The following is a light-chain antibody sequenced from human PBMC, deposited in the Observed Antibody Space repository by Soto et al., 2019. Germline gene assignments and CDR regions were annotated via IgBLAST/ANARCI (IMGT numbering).Light chain of an antibody. CDR2: SNN. V-gene: IGLV1-44*01. J-gene: IGLJ2*01. Sequence: QSVLTQPPSASGTPGQRVTISCSGSSFNIGSNTVNWYQQLPGTAPKLLIYSNNQRPSGVPDRFSGSKSGTSASLAISGLQSEDEADYYCAAWDDSLNARVVFGGGTKVTVL. CDR1: SFNIGSNT. CDR3: AAWDDSLNARVV.